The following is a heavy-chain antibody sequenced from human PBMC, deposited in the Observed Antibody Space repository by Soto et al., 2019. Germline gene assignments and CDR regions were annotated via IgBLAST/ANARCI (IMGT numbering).Heavy chain of an antibody. CDR2: IVVGSGNT. Sequence: SAMVPWKAFGFTFTSSAVQWVRQARGQRLEWIGWIVVGSGNTNYAQKFQERVTINRDMSTSTAYMELSRLRSEDTAVYYCAADVPKLVVRRYHRKANEAIEIWG. D-gene: IGHD2-2*01. J-gene: IGHJ3*02. CDR3: AADVPKLVVRRYHRKANEAIEI. V-gene: IGHV1-58*01. CDR1: GFTFTSSA.